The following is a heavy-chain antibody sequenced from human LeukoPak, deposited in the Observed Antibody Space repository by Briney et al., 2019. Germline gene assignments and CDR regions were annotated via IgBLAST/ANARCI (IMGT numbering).Heavy chain of an antibody. CDR3: ARGRRESYRTPPFDY. D-gene: IGHD3-16*02. J-gene: IGHJ4*02. Sequence: PSETLSLTCAVYGGSFSGYYWSWIRQPPGKGLECIGEINHSGSTNYNPSLKSRVTISVDTSKNQFSLKLSSVTAADTAVYYCARGRRESYRTPPFDYWGQGTLVTVSS. CDR2: INHSGST. V-gene: IGHV4-34*01. CDR1: GGSFSGYY.